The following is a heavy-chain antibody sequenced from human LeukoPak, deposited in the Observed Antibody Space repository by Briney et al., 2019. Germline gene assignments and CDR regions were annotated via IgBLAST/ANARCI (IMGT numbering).Heavy chain of an antibody. CDR1: GGSISSGSYY. V-gene: IGHV4-61*02. J-gene: IGHJ4*02. D-gene: IGHD7-27*01. Sequence: SETLSLTCTVSGGSISSGSYYWSWIRQPAGKGLEWIGRIYTSGSTNYSPSLKSRVTISADPSQNQFSLKLSSVTAADTAVYYCASRKLGNDYWGQGTLVTVSS. CDR2: IYTSGST. CDR3: ASRKLGNDY.